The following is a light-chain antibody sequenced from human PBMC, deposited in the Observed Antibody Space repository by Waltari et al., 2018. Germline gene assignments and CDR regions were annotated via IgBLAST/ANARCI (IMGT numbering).Light chain of an antibody. Sequence: DIQMTQSPSSLSASVGDRVTITCRASQSISSYLNWYQQKPGKAPKLLIYAASSLQSGVPSRFSGSGSGTDLTLTISSLQPEDFATYYCQQSYSTPFTFGPGTKVGIK. J-gene: IGKJ3*01. CDR3: QQSYSTPFT. CDR2: AAS. V-gene: IGKV1-39*01. CDR1: QSISSY.